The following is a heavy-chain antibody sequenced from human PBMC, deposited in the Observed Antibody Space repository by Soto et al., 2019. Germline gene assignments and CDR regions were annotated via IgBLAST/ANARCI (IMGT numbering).Heavy chain of an antibody. CDR2: IIPILGIA. Sequence: ASVKVSCKASGGTFSSYTISWVRQAPGQGLEWMGRIIPILGIANYAQKFQGRVTITADKSTSTAYMELSSLRSEDTAVYYCAKGWYYYDSSGYAFDIWGQGTMVTVSS. V-gene: IGHV1-69*02. D-gene: IGHD3-22*01. CDR3: AKGWYYYDSSGYAFDI. J-gene: IGHJ3*02. CDR1: GGTFSSYT.